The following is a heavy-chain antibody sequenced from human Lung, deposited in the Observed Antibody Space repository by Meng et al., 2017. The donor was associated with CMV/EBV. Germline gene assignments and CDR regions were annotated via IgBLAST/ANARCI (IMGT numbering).Heavy chain of an antibody. CDR1: GDSITNHNW. CDR2: IPHRGSS. Sequence: VQMRESGPGVVTPSHTPSLTCAVSGDSITNHNWWAWVRQPPGKGLEWIGEIPHRGSSAYNPSLKSRVSMSIDKSKNQFSLKLTSVTAADTAVYHCLRRSGGSVWGQGTLVTVSS. CDR3: LRRSGGSV. J-gene: IGHJ1*01. V-gene: IGHV4-4*02. D-gene: IGHD3-10*01.